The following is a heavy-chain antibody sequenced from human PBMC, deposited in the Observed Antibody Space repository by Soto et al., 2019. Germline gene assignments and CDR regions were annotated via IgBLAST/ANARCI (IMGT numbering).Heavy chain of an antibody. V-gene: IGHV1-18*01. D-gene: IGHD1-1*01. CDR1: GYTFTRYG. J-gene: IGHJ6*02. CDR3: ATNGQLTYYYYGMDV. Sequence: QGQLVQSGAEVKKPGASVKVSCKASGYTFTRYGITWVRQAPGQGLEWMGWISGYNGDTNDAQKLQGRVTMTIDTSTSTAYMELRSLTSDDTDVYYCATNGQLTYYYYGMDVWGQGTTVTVSS. CDR2: ISGYNGDT.